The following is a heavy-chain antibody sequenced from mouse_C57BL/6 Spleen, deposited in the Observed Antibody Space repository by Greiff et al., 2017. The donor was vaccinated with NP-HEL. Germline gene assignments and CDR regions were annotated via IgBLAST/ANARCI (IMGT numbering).Heavy chain of an antibody. Sequence: EVQLQQSGAELVRPGASVKLSCTASGFNIKDYYMHWVKQRPEQGLEWIGRIDPEDGDTEYAPKFQGKATMTADTSSNTAYLQLSSLTSEDTAVDYCTTAHYYGSSWFAYWGQGTLVTVSA. CDR1: GFNIKDYY. D-gene: IGHD1-1*01. CDR2: IDPEDGDT. V-gene: IGHV14-1*01. J-gene: IGHJ3*01. CDR3: TTAHYYGSSWFAY.